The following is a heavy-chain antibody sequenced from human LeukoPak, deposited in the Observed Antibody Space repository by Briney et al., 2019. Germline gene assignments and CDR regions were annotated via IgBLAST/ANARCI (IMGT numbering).Heavy chain of an antibody. CDR1: GYTFTSYD. CDR3: ARDRSVILDAFDI. J-gene: IGHJ3*02. V-gene: IGHV1-8*03. Sequence: ASVKVSCKASGYTFTSYDINWVRQATGQGLEWMGWMNPNSGNTGYAQKFQGRVTITRNTSISTAYMELSSLRSDDTAVYYCARDRSVILDAFDIWGQGTMVTVSS. CDR2: MNPNSGNT. D-gene: IGHD3-16*02.